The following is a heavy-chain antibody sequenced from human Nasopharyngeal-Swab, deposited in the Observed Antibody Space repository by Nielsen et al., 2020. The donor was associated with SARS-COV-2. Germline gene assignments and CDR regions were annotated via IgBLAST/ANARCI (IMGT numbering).Heavy chain of an antibody. CDR1: GFTFSSYA. CDR3: AKVVSELRYYFDY. D-gene: IGHD1-7*01. Sequence: GESLKISCAASGFTFSSYAMSWVRQAPGKGLEWVSAISGSGGSTYYADSVKGRFTISRDNSKNTLYLQMNSLRAEDTAVYYCAKVVSELRYYFDYWGQGTLFTVSS. CDR2: ISGSGGST. J-gene: IGHJ4*02. V-gene: IGHV3-23*01.